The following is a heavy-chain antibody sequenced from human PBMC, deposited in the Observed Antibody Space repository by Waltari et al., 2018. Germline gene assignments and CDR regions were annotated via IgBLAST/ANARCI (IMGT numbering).Heavy chain of an antibody. Sequence: QVQLVQSGAEVKKPGSSVKVSCKASGGTFSSYAISWVRQAPGQGLEWMGRIIPILGTANSAQKFQGRFTMTADESTSTAYMELSSLRSEDTAVYYCARDPAREADTVTTLVEYWGQGTLVTVSS. J-gene: IGHJ4*02. CDR3: ARDPAREADTVTTLVEY. CDR2: IIPILGTA. CDR1: GGTFSSYA. D-gene: IGHD4-4*01. V-gene: IGHV1-69*15.